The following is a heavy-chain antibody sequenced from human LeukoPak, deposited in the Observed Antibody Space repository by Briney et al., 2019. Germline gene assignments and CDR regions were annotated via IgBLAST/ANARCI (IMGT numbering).Heavy chain of an antibody. CDR1: GGTFSSYA. J-gene: IGHJ2*01. CDR2: IIPIFGTA. D-gene: IGHD3-16*02. CDR3: ARMGYDYVWGSYRPNWYFDL. V-gene: IGHV1-69*13. Sequence: SVKVSRKASGGTFSSYAISWVRQAPGQGLEWMGGIIPIFGTANYAQKFQGRVTITADESTSTAYMELSSLRSEDTAVYYCARMGYDYVWGSYRPNWYFDLWGRGTLVTVSS.